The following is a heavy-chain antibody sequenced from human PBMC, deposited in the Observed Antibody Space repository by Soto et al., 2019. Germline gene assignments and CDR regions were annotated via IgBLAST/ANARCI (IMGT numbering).Heavy chain of an antibody. V-gene: IGHV3-11*01. CDR1: RFIYINNS. D-gene: IGHD1-1*01. Sequence: GPLRPAGTASRFIYINNSENLIRGSPFKSLEWVSSISSRDLSIYYADSVKGRFTIFRDNAKNSLFLHMSDLRTADTAVYYCPRVRATGWNVNGRDYFDHRGLGTLVNVP. CDR2: ISSRDLSI. CDR3: PRVRATGWNVNGRDYFDH. J-gene: IGHJ4*02.